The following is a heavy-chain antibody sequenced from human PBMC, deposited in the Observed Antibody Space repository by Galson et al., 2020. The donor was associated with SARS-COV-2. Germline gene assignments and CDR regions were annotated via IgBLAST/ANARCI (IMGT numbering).Heavy chain of an antibody. D-gene: IGHD2-15*01. CDR3: ATYSVVVVAPTPLRADY. CDR1: GYSISSGYV. CDR2: INHSGST. Sequence: SAIPSLTFTVSGYSISSGYVWGWIRQPPGKGLEWMGSINHSGSTYYNPSLKSRVTISVDTSKNQFSLKLSSVTAADTAVYYCATYSVVVVAPTPLRADYWGQGTLVTVSS. V-gene: IGHV4-38-2*02. J-gene: IGHJ4*02.